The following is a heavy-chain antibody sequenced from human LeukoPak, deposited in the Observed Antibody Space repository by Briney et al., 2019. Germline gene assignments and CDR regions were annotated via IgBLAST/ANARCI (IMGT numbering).Heavy chain of an antibody. Sequence: SETLSLTCTVSGASISSYYYNWIRQTAGRGLEWIGRLYISGSTDYDPSLKSRVTISVDTSKNQFSLKLSSVTAADTAVYYCVGEMATVSFDYWGQGTLVTVSS. CDR2: LYISGST. J-gene: IGHJ4*02. V-gene: IGHV4-4*07. D-gene: IGHD5-24*01. CDR1: GASISSYY. CDR3: VGEMATVSFDY.